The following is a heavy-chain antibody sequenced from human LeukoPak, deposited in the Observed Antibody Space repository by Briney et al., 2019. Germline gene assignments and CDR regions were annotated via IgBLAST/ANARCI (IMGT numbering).Heavy chain of an antibody. J-gene: IGHJ4*02. CDR1: GFTFSSYA. D-gene: IGHD4-17*01. Sequence: PGRSLRLSCAASGFTFSSYAMHWVRQAPGKGLEWMAVISYDGSNKYYADSVKGRFTISRDNSKNTLYLQMNSLRAEDTAVYYCARPQTTVTTLVYFDYWGQGTLVTVSS. CDR3: ARPQTTVTTLVYFDY. V-gene: IGHV3-30-3*01. CDR2: ISYDGSNK.